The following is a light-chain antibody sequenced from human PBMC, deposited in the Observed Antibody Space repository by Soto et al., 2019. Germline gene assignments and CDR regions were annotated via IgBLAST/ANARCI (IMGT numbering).Light chain of an antibody. CDR3: VSFTTSKSYV. CDR2: DTT. V-gene: IGLV2-14*01. Sequence: QSVLAQPASVSGSPGQSITISCTGTSSDVGAYIFVSWYQQYPGKAPKLMIYDTTNRPSGVSNRFSGSKAGNTASLTISGLQAEDEADYYCVSFTTSKSYVFGTGTKVTVL. J-gene: IGLJ1*01. CDR1: SSDVGAYIF.